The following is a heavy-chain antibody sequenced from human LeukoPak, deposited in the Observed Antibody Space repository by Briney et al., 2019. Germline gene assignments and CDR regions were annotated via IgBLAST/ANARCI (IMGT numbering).Heavy chain of an antibody. CDR3: ARDPYGGYDY. CDR2: IYHSGST. Sequence: PSETLPLTCAVSGYCISSGYYWGWIRQPPGKGLEWIGSIYHSGSTYYNPSLKSRVTISVDTSKNQFSLKLSSVTAADTAVYYCARDPYGGYDYWGQGTLVTVSS. J-gene: IGHJ4*02. V-gene: IGHV4-38-2*02. D-gene: IGHD4-23*01. CDR1: GYCISSGYY.